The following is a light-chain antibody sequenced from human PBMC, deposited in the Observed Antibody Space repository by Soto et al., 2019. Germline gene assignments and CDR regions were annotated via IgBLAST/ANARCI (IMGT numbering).Light chain of an antibody. Sequence: QLVLTQSPSASASLGASVKLTCTLSSGHSSHAITWHQQQPEKGPRFLMNLNSDGSHTKGDGIPDRFLGSRSGAERYLTLSSLQSDAQSDLGLWVFGGGTKLTVL. CDR1: SGHSSHA. V-gene: IGLV4-69*01. J-gene: IGLJ3*02. CDR3: WV. CDR2: LNSDGSH.